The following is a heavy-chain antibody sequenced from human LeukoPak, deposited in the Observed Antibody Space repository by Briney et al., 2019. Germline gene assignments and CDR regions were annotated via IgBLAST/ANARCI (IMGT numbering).Heavy chain of an antibody. CDR2: TNQDGSEK. CDR3: ASESVGAQDRGEDY. D-gene: IGHD1-26*01. J-gene: IGHJ4*02. CDR1: GFTFDDYA. V-gene: IGHV3-7*01. Sequence: GGSLRLSCAASGFTFDDYAMHWVRQAPGKGLEWVANTNQDGSEKHYVDSVKGRISISRDNAKSSLYLQMNSLRAEDTAVYYCASESVGAQDRGEDYWGQGTLVTVSS.